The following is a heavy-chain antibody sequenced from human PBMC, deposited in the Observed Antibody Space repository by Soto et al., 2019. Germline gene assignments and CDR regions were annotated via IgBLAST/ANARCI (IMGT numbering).Heavy chain of an antibody. D-gene: IGHD3-22*01. CDR1: GFTFSSYW. CDR2: INSDGSST. J-gene: IGHJ4*02. Sequence: EVQLVESGGGLVQPGGSLRLSCAASGFTFSSYWMHWVRQAPGKGLVWVSRINSDGSSTGYADSVKGRFTISRDNAKNTLYLQMNSLRAEDTAVYYCASGPLGHYYYDSSGYVDYWGQGTLVTVSS. V-gene: IGHV3-74*01. CDR3: ASGPLGHYYYDSSGYVDY.